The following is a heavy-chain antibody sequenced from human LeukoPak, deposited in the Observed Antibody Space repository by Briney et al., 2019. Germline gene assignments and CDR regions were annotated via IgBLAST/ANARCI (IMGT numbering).Heavy chain of an antibody. CDR2: IKSKTDGGTT. CDR3: TTGSWGSYYFDY. V-gene: IGHV3-15*01. CDR1: GFTCSNAW. Sequence: GGSRRLSCAASGFTCSNAWMSWVRQAPGKGLEWVGRIKSKTDGGTTDYAAPVKGRFTISRDDSKNTLYLQMNSLKTEDTAVYYCTTGSWGSYYFDYWGQGTLVTVSS. D-gene: IGHD3-16*01. J-gene: IGHJ4*02.